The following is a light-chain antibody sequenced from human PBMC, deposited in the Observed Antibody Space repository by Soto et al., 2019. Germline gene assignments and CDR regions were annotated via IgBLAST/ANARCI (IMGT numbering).Light chain of an antibody. CDR1: SSNIGSNS. Sequence: QSVLTQPPSASETPGQRVTISCSGSSSNIGSNSVNWYQQLSGTAPKLLIYNTNRRHPGVPDRFSASKSGMSASLAISGLQVDDEADYFCASWDDSLDGPWLFGGGTKLTVL. V-gene: IGLV1-44*01. J-gene: IGLJ3*02. CDR3: ASWDDSLDGPWL. CDR2: NTN.